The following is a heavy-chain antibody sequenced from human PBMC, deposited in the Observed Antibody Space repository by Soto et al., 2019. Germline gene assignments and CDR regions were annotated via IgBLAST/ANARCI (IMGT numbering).Heavy chain of an antibody. D-gene: IGHD3-10*01. CDR1: GGTFSSYA. J-gene: IGHJ4*02. CDR2: IIPIFGTA. Sequence: SVKVSCKASGGTFSSYAISWVRQAPGQGLEWMGGIIPIFGTANYAQKFQGRVTITADESTSTAYMELSSLRSEDTAVYYCARVVTMVRGANYFDYWGQGTLVTVSS. V-gene: IGHV1-69*13. CDR3: ARVVTMVRGANYFDY.